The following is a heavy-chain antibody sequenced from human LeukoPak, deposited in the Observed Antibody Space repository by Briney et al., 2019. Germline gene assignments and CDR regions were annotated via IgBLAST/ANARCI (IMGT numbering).Heavy chain of an antibody. J-gene: IGHJ3*02. CDR1: GFTFSSYA. D-gene: IGHD2-2*01. CDR3: AKDGNRYCSSTSCYPDAFDI. CDR2: ISGSGGST. Sequence: PGGPLRLSCAASGFTFSSYAMSWVHQAPGKGLEWVSAISGSGGSTYYADSVKGRFTISRDNSKNTPYLQMNSLRAEDTAVYYCAKDGNRYCSSTSCYPDAFDIWGQGTMVTVSS. V-gene: IGHV3-23*01.